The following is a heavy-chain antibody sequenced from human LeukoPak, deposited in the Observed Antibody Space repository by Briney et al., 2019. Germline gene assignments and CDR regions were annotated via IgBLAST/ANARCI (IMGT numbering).Heavy chain of an antibody. Sequence: GESLKISCKGSGXSFTSYWISWVRQMPGKGLEWMGRIDPSDSYTNYSPSFQGHVTISADKSISTAYLQWSSLKASDTAMYYCARQGYSSSWYVYWGQGILVTVSS. V-gene: IGHV5-10-1*01. CDR1: GXSFTSYW. CDR3: ARQGYSSSWYVY. CDR2: IDPSDSYT. D-gene: IGHD6-13*01. J-gene: IGHJ4*02.